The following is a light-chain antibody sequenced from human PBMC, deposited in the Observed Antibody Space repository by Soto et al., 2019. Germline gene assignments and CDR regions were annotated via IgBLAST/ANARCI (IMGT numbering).Light chain of an antibody. CDR3: ATWDNSLSAGV. CDR2: DDN. V-gene: IGLV1-51*01. Sequence: HSVLTQPPSVSAAPGQKVTISCSGASSNVGNHFVSWYRQLPGTAPKLLIYDDNKRPSGIPDRFSGSKSGTSATLGITGLQTGDEADYYCATWDNSLSAGVFGGGTKLTVL. CDR1: SSNVGNHF. J-gene: IGLJ3*02.